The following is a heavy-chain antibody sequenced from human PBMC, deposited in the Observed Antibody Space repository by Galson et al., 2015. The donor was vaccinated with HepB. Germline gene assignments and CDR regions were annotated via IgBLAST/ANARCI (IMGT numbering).Heavy chain of an antibody. CDR3: ARGIAAAQNVDY. CDR1: GGSISSSSYY. CDR2: IYYSGST. V-gene: IGHV4-39*01. D-gene: IGHD6-13*01. Sequence: TLSLTCTVSGGSISSSSYYWGWIRQPPGKGLEWIGSIYYSGSTYYNPSLKSRVTISGGTSKNQFSLKLSSVTAADTAVYYCARGIAAAQNVDYWGQGTLVTVSS. J-gene: IGHJ4*02.